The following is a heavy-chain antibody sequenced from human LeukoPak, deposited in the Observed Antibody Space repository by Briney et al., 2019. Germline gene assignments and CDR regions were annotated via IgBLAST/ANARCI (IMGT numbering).Heavy chain of an antibody. D-gene: IGHD3-10*01. CDR3: ARAVRGVGAFDI. CDR1: GFTFGDYA. J-gene: IGHJ3*02. Sequence: QAGGSLRLSCTASGFTFGDYAMNWVRQAPGKGLELVGFIRSKAYGGTTEYAASLRGRFTISRDDSEGIAYLHMNSLKTEDTAVYYCARAVRGVGAFDISGQGTMVTVSS. V-gene: IGHV3-49*04. CDR2: IRSKAYGGTT.